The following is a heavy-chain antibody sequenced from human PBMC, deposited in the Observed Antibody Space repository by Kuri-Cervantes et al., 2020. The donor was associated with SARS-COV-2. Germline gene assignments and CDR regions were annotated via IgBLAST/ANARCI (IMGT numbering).Heavy chain of an antibody. V-gene: IGHV4-39*07. J-gene: IGHJ4*02. CDR1: GGSISSSSYY. D-gene: IGHD3-16*01. CDR3: SRVAWGRLRVGDLLLDY. CDR2: IYYSGST. Sequence: ETLSLTCTVPGGSISSSSYYWGWIRQPPGKGLEWIGSIYYSGSTYYNPSLKSRVTISVDTSKNQFSLKLSSVTAADTAVYYVSRVAWGRLRVGDLLLDYWGQGTLVTVSS.